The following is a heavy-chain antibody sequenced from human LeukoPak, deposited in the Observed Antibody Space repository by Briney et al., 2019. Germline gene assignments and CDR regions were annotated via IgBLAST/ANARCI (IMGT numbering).Heavy chain of an antibody. V-gene: IGHV3-53*01. CDR2: IYSGGST. Sequence: GGSLRLSCAASGFTVSSNYMSWVRQAPGKGLEWVSVIYSGGSTYYADSVKGRFTISRDNSKNTLYLQMNSLRAEDTAVYYCARDYSSTSCYESDEPYYYGMDVWGQGTTVTVSS. J-gene: IGHJ6*02. D-gene: IGHD2-2*01. CDR3: ARDYSSTSCYESDEPYYYGMDV. CDR1: GFTVSSNY.